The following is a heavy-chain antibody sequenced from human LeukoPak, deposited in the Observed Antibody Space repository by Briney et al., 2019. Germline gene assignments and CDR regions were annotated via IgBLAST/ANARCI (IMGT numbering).Heavy chain of an antibody. J-gene: IGHJ5*02. Sequence: SVKVSCKASGGTFSSYAISWVRQAPGQGLEWMGGIIPIFGTANYAQKFQGRVTITADKSTSTAYMELSSLRSEDTAVYYCARAAALVVVAATYWFDPWGQGTLVTVSS. CDR2: IIPIFGTA. V-gene: IGHV1-69*06. CDR3: ARAAALVVVAATYWFDP. D-gene: IGHD2-15*01. CDR1: GGTFSSYA.